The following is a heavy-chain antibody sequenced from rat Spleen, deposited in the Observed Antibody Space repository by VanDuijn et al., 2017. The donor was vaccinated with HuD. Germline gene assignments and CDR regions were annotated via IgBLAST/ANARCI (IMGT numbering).Heavy chain of an antibody. CDR2: INYDGRST. V-gene: IGHV5-29*01. CDR3: ARELDQFDF. CDR1: GFTFSDYY. J-gene: IGHJ2*01. Sequence: EVHLVESDGGLVQPGRSLKFSCVASGFTFSDYYMAWVRQAPTKGLEWVATINYDGRSTYYRDSVKGRFTISRDNAKSTLSLQMDSLRSEDTATYYCARELDQFDFWGQGVLVTVSS.